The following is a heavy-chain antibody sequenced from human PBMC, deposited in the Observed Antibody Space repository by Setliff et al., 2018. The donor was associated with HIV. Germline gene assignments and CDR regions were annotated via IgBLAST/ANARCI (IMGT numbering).Heavy chain of an antibody. V-gene: IGHV3-7*03. CDR1: GFTFSSYW. CDR2: IKQDGSEE. J-gene: IGHJ4*02. D-gene: IGHD3-10*01. Sequence: HPGGSLRLSCAASGFTFSSYWMSWVRQPPGKGLEWVANIKQDGSEEYRVDSVKGRFTISRDNAKNSLYLQMNSLRAADTAVYYCARMSCSDQTCYFFDFWGQGALVTVSS. CDR3: ARMSCSDQTCYFFDF.